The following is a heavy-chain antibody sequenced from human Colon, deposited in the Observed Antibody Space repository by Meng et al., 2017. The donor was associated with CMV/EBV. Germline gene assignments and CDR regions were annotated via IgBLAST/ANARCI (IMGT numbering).Heavy chain of an antibody. CDR2: ISPKNGDT. CDR3: ARKMKTVTSALGY. J-gene: IGHJ4*02. Sequence: KTSGFSFTDYFIQWVRQAPGQGPEWLGWISPKNGDTKYAQKFQGRVTMTWDTSTNTASLEVTNLTSDDTATYYCARKMKTVTSALGYWGQGTLVTVSS. CDR1: GFSFTDYF. V-gene: IGHV1-2*02. D-gene: IGHD4-17*01.